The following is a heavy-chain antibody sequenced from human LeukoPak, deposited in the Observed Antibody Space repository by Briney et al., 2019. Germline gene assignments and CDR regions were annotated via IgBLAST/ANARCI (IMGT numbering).Heavy chain of an antibody. Sequence: SETLSLTCAVSGGSISSSNWWSWVRQPPGKGLEWIGEIYHSGSTNYNPSLKSRVTISVDTSKNQFSLKLSSVTAADTAVYYCARASGVAGPRYYYYYGMDVWGQGTTVTVSS. CDR3: ARASGVAGPRYYYYYGMDV. CDR2: IYHSGST. J-gene: IGHJ6*02. CDR1: GGSISSSNW. D-gene: IGHD6-19*01. V-gene: IGHV4-4*02.